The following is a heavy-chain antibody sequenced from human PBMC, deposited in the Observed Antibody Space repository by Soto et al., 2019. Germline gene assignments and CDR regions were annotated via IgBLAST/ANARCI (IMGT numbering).Heavy chain of an antibody. CDR2: LIPIYDAP. Sequence: QVQLVQSGAEVKNPGSSVKVSCKTSGFTFNVYGINWVRQAPEQGLEWMGGLIPIYDAPNYAQKFQDRVTITADKSTTTVYLELSSLTSEDTAVYFCARVRDPHLDHYGLDVWGQGTTVTVSS. J-gene: IGHJ6*02. V-gene: IGHV1-69*06. CDR1: GFTFNVYG. CDR3: ARVRDPHLDHYGLDV.